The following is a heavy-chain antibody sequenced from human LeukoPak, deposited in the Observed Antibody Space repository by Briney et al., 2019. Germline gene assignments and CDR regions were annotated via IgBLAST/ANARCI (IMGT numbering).Heavy chain of an antibody. CDR2: ISGSGGST. D-gene: IGHD1-26*01. V-gene: IGHV3-23*01. Sequence: PGGSLRLSCAASGFTFSSYAMSWVRQAPGKGLEWVSGISGSGGSTYYADSVKGRFTISRDISKNTLYVQMNSLRAEDAAVYYCAKDKGWGYSSYDYYGTDVWGQGTTVTVSS. J-gene: IGHJ6*02. CDR3: AKDKGWGYSSYDYYGTDV. CDR1: GFTFSSYA.